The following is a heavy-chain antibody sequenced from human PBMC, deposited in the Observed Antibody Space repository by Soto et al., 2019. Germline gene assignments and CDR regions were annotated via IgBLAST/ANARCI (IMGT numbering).Heavy chain of an antibody. D-gene: IGHD4-17*01. CDR2: MNPNSGNT. V-gene: IGHV1-8*01. CDR1: GYTFTSYD. CDR3: ARVHTVTTYFDV. J-gene: IGHJ2*01. Sequence: QVQLVQSGAEVKKPGASVKVSCKASGYTFTSYDINWVRQATGQGLEWMGWMNPNSGNTGSAQSFQGRLTMTRNTSINTAYMELTSLTSEDAAVYFCARVHTVTTYFDVWGRGTLVTVSS.